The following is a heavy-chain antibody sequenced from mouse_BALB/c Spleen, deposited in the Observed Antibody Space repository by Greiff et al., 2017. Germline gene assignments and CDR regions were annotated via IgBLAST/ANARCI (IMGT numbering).Heavy chain of an antibody. CDR2: ISSGGGST. J-gene: IGHJ2*01. V-gene: IGHV5-12-1*01. CDR1: GFAFSSYD. D-gene: IGHD1-1*02. CDR3: ARIGVNYYFDY. Sequence: EVMLVESGGGLVKPGGSLKLSCAASGFAFSSYDMSWVRQTPEKRLEWVAYISSGGGSTYYPDTVKGRFTISRDNAKNTLYLQMSSLKSEDTAMYYCARIGVNYYFDYWGQGTTLTVSS.